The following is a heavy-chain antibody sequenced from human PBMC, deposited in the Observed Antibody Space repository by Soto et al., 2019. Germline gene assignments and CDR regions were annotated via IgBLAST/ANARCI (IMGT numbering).Heavy chain of an antibody. D-gene: IGHD1-26*01. CDR2: ISRDGTTT. J-gene: IGHJ3*01. Sequence: DVQLVESGGGLIQPGGSLRLSCAASGLPFSSFWMHWVRQAPGKGLVWVACISRDGTTTTYADAVKGRFSISRDNAKNTQFLLMTNVTTDDTAVYYCVRGVGASSGAFDVWGQGTMVTVSS. V-gene: IGHV3-74*01. CDR1: GLPFSSFW. CDR3: VRGVGASSGAFDV.